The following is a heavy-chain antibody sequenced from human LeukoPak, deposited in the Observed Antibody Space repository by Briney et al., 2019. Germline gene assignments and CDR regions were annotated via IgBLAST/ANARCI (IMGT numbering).Heavy chain of an antibody. Sequence: DPGGSLRLSCAASGFTFSSYAMSWVRQAPGKGLEWVSAISGSGGSTYYADSVKGRFTISRDNSKNTLYLQMNSLRAEDTAVYYCAKGGRWELVFDYWGQGTLVTVSS. J-gene: IGHJ4*02. CDR2: ISGSGGST. CDR1: GFTFSSYA. D-gene: IGHD1-26*01. CDR3: AKGGRWELVFDY. V-gene: IGHV3-23*01.